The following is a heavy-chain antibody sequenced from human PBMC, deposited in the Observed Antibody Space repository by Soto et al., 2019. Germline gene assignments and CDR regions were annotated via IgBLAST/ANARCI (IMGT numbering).Heavy chain of an antibody. CDR3: ARPRYYYDITTYSDGHPADY. J-gene: IGHJ4*02. D-gene: IGHD3-22*01. V-gene: IGHV3-30-3*01. Sequence: GGSLRLSCTASGFTFSSYAMHWVRQAPGKGLEWVAFISHDGNTTYYADSVKGRFSISRDNSKNTLYLQMNSLRTEDTAMFYWARPRYYYDITTYSDGHPADYWGLGARVTVS. CDR1: GFTFSSYA. CDR2: ISHDGNTT.